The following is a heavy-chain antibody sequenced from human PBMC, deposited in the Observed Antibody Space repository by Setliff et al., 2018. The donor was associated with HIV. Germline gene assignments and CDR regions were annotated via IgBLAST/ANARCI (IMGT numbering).Heavy chain of an antibody. CDR1: GGSFSDNY. J-gene: IGHJ6*02. V-gene: IGHV4-34*01. CDR2: INHSGRT. CDR3: ARGRWDRRYYDSSGYVYGMDV. D-gene: IGHD3-22*01. Sequence: SETLSLTCAVYGGSFSDNYWSWIRQSPGKGLEWIGEINHSGRTKYSPSLRSRVSISVDTSKTQFSLKLSSVTAADTAVYYRARGRWDRRYYDSSGYVYGMDVWGQGTTVTVSS.